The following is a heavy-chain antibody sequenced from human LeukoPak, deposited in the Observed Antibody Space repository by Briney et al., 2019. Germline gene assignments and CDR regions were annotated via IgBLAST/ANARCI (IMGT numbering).Heavy chain of an antibody. CDR2: LSGSRGST. CDR1: GFTFSDYA. Sequence: GGSLILSCAASGFTFSDYAMKWVRQARGRGLGWVSALSGSRGSTYYADSEEGRFTISGNNYNNTLYLQMSRLRAENTAVYYSAKGEMPIVARALDYWGQGTLVTVSS. V-gene: IGHV3-23*01. D-gene: IGHD5-12*01. CDR3: AKGEMPIVARALDY. J-gene: IGHJ4*02.